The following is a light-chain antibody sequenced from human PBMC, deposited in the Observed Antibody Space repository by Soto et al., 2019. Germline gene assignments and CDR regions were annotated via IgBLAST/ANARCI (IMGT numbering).Light chain of an antibody. CDR1: QSVGST. V-gene: IGKV3-15*01. J-gene: IGKJ1*01. Sequence: EIVMTQSPATLSVSPGERATLSCRASQSVGSTLAWYQQKVGQAPRLLIYDASTRATGIPARFSGSGSGTKFTLTISSLQSEDFAVYYCQQYNDWPETFGQGTKVDIK. CDR3: QQYNDWPET. CDR2: DAS.